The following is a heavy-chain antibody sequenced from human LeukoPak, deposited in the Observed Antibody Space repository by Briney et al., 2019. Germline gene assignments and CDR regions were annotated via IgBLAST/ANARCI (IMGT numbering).Heavy chain of an antibody. CDR2: IYHSGST. CDR1: GGSISSSSYY. J-gene: IGHJ4*02. D-gene: IGHD2-2*01. CDR3: AREGAAAMPFDY. V-gene: IGHV4-39*07. Sequence: SETLSLTCTVSGGSISSSSYYWGWIRQPPGKGLEWIGSIYHSGSTNYNPSLKSRVTISVDKSKNQFSLKLSSVTAADTAVYYCAREGAAAMPFDYWGQGTLVTVSS.